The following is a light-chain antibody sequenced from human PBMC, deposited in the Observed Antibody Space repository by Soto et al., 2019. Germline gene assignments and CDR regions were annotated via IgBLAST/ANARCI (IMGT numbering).Light chain of an antibody. Sequence: EIVMTQSPATLSVSPGERATLSCRASQSVSSNLAWYQQKPGQAPRLLIYGASTRATGIPARFSGSGFGTEFTLANSSLQSEDFAFYYWQQYNNWPQSFGPGTKVEIK. CDR3: QQYNNWPQS. V-gene: IGKV3-15*01. CDR2: GAS. CDR1: QSVSSN. J-gene: IGKJ1*01.